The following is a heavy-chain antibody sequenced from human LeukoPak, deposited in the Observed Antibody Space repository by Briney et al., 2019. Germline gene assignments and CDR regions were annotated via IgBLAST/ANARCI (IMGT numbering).Heavy chain of an antibody. Sequence: GGYLRLACSATGFTFRNNVMSWVRQAPGKGLEWVSDTSGSGGSTYYAYSVKGRFNISRDNSKNTLYLQRTTLRGEDTAVYFCAKASGHDFAAFVMWGQGKMVTVSS. V-gene: IGHV3-23*01. CDR2: TSGSGGST. J-gene: IGHJ3*02. D-gene: IGHD5-12*01. CDR3: AKASGHDFAAFVM. CDR1: GFTFRNNV.